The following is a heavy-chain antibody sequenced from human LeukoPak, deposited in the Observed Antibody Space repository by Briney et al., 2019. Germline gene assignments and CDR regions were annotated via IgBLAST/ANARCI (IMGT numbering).Heavy chain of an antibody. J-gene: IGHJ4*02. CDR1: AFTFSSYG. CDR2: IRYDGSNK. Sequence: GGSLRLSCAASAFTFSSYGMHWVRQAPGKGLEWVAFIRYDGSNKYYADSVKGRFTISRDNSKNTLYLQMNSLRAEDTAVYYCAKDSITMVRGVMGYWGQGTLVTVSS. CDR3: AKDSITMVRGVMGY. D-gene: IGHD3-10*01. V-gene: IGHV3-30*02.